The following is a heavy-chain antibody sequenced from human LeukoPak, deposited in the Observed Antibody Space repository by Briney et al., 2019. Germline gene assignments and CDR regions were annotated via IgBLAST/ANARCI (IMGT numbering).Heavy chain of an antibody. CDR3: ARGLHLRRRYFDY. V-gene: IGHV4-34*01. CDR1: GGSFSGYY. D-gene: IGHD4-17*01. CDR2: INHSGGT. J-gene: IGHJ4*02. Sequence: SETLSLTCAVYGGSFSGYYWSWIPQPPGKGLEWIGEINHSGGTNYNPSLKSRVTISVDTSKNQFSLKLSSVTAADTAVYYCARGLHLRRRYFDYWGQGTLVTVSS.